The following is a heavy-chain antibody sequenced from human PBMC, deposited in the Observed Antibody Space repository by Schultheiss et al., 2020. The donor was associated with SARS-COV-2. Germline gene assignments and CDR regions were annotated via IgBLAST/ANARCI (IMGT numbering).Heavy chain of an antibody. J-gene: IGHJ4*02. Sequence: GGSLRLSCAASGFTFSSYSMNWVRQAPGKGLEWVSYISSSSSTIYYADSVKGRFTISRDNSKNTLYLQMNSLRAEDTAVYYCARDAHSSPLDYWGQGTLVTVSS. CDR3: ARDAHSSPLDY. CDR2: ISSSSSTI. CDR1: GFTFSSYS. D-gene: IGHD6-13*01. V-gene: IGHV3-48*01.